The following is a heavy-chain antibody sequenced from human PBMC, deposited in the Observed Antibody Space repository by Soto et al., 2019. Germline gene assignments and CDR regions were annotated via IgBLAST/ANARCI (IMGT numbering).Heavy chain of an antibody. V-gene: IGHV4-34*01. CDR3: ARDKEQQLVPGGWFDP. D-gene: IGHD6-13*01. CDR2: INTSGST. Sequence: SETLSLTCAVYGGSFSGYYWNWIRQPPGKGLEWIGEINTSGSTNYNPSLKSRVTISVDTSKNTLYLQMNSLRAEDTAVYYCARDKEQQLVPGGWFDPWGQGTLVTVSS. J-gene: IGHJ5*02. CDR1: GGSFSGYY.